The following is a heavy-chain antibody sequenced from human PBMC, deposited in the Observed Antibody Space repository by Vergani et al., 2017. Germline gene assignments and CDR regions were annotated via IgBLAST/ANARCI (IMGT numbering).Heavy chain of an antibody. CDR2: IYYSGST. CDR1: GGSLSSGDYY. D-gene: IGHD3-10*01. Sequence: QVQLQESGPGLVKPSQTLSPTCTVSGGSLSSGDYYWDWTRQPPGKGLEWIGYIYYSGSTYYNPSLKSRCTISVDTSKNQFSLKLRSVTAADTAVYYCARKRVVREDFDYWGQGTLVTVSS. J-gene: IGHJ4*02. V-gene: IGHV4-30-4*08. CDR3: ARKRVVREDFDY.